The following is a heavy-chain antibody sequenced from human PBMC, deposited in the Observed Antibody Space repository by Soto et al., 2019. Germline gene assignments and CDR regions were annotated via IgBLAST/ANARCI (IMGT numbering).Heavy chain of an antibody. J-gene: IGHJ5*02. V-gene: IGHV4-31*03. CDR2: MYCSGST. Sequence: TLSLTCTVSGRSISSGGYYWSWIRQHPGKGLEWIGYMYCSGSTYYNPSLKSRFTISVDTSKNQFPLKLSSATAADPAVYYCVVAATPFSWLDPWGQGTRVTVSS. CDR3: VVAATPFSWLDP. CDR1: GRSISSGGYY. D-gene: IGHD2-15*01.